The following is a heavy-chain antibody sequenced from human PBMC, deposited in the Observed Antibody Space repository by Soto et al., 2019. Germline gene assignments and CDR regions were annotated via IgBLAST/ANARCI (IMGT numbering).Heavy chain of an antibody. CDR3: AREEAYYYDSSGYYWDY. CDR2: IHSGGDT. V-gene: IGHV3-53*01. J-gene: IGHJ4*02. Sequence: EVQLVESGGGLIQPGGSLRLSCAASGFSVSANFMSWVRQAPGKGLEWVSTIHSGGDTYYADSVKGRFTISRDSSKNTLFLQMNNLGADDTAVYYCAREEAYYYDSSGYYWDYWGQGTLVTVSS. D-gene: IGHD3-22*01. CDR1: GFSVSANF.